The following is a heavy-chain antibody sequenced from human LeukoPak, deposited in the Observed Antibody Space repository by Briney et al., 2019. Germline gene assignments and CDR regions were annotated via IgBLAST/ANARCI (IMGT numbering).Heavy chain of an antibody. CDR3: ASRPYGTRIDY. CDR2: MSPNSGNT. CDR1: GYTFTSYD. J-gene: IGHJ4*02. V-gene: IGHV1-8*01. Sequence: ASVKVSCKASGYTFTSYDINWVRQATGQGLERMGWMSPNSGNTGYAQKFQGRVTMTRNTSISTAYMELSIRGAEDTAVWYCASRPYGTRIDYWGEGTLATVSS. D-gene: IGHD4-17*01.